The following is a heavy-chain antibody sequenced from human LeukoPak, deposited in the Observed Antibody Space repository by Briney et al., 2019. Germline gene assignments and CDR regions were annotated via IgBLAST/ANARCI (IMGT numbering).Heavy chain of an antibody. D-gene: IGHD6-19*01. CDR2: IYYSGST. CDR3: ARLYRGLDSSGWADYYYYYYMDV. CDR1: GGSISSSSYY. J-gene: IGHJ6*03. V-gene: IGHV4-39*01. Sequence: PSETLSLTCTVSGGSISSSSYYWGWIRQPPGKGLEWIGSIYYSGSTYYNPSLKSRVTISVDTSKNQFSLKLSSVTAADTAVYYCARLYRGLDSSGWADYYYYYYMDVWGKGTTVTVSS.